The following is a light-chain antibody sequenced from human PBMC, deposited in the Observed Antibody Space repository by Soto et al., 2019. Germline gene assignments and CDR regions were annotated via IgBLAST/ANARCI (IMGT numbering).Light chain of an antibody. Sequence: QSALTQPRSVSGSPGQSVTISCTGTSSDVGGYNYVSWYQQHPGKAPKLMIFDVSKRPSGVPDRFSGSKSANTASLTISGLQAEDEADYYCCSYAGRYTYVFGTGTKV. V-gene: IGLV2-11*01. J-gene: IGLJ1*01. CDR1: SSDVGGYNY. CDR2: DVS. CDR3: CSYAGRYTYV.